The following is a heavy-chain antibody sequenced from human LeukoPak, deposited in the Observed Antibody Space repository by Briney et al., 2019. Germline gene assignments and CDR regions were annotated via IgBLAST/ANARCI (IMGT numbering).Heavy chain of an antibody. V-gene: IGHV4-34*01. CDR3: ARDGAGGWYGFVDY. J-gene: IGHJ4*02. D-gene: IGHD6-19*01. CDR2: INHSGST. CDR1: GGSFSGYY. Sequence: SETLSLTCAVYGGSFSGYYWSWIRQPPGKGLEWIGEINHSGSTNYNPSLKSRVTISVDTSKNQFSLKLSSVTAADTAVYYCARDGAGGWYGFVDYWGQGTLVTVSS.